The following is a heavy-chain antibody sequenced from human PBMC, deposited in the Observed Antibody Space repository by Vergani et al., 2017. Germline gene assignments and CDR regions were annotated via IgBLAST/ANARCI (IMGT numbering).Heavy chain of an antibody. Sequence: EVQLVESGGGLVKPGGSLRLSCAASGFTFSSYSMNWVRQAPGKGLEWVSSISSSSSYIYYADSVKGRFTISRDNAKNSLYLQMNSPRAEDTAVYYCARAHYDFWSGYYEYYYYXMDVWGKGTTVTVSS. D-gene: IGHD3-3*01. CDR2: ISSSSSYI. CDR3: ARAHYDFWSGYYEYYYYXMDV. CDR1: GFTFSSYS. V-gene: IGHV3-21*01. J-gene: IGHJ6*03.